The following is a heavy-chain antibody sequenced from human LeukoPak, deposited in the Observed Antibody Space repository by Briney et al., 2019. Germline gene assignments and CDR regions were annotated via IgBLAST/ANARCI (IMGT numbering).Heavy chain of an antibody. CDR3: ASSGGYGSGSYGAFDI. Sequence: PSETLSLTCTVSGGSISSSSYFWGWIRQPPGKGLGWIGSIYYTGSTYYNPSLKSRVTISVDTSRNQFSLKLSSVTAADTAVYYCASSGGYGSGSYGAFDIWGQGTMVTVSS. CDR2: IYYTGST. J-gene: IGHJ3*02. V-gene: IGHV4-39*01. CDR1: GGSISSSSYF. D-gene: IGHD3-10*01.